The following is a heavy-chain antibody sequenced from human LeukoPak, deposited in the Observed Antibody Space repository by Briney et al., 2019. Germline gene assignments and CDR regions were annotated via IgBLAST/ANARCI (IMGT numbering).Heavy chain of an antibody. J-gene: IGHJ5*02. CDR3: AKDLRAKAIAAAGTSFDP. Sequence: GGSLRLSCAASGFTLSSYGMHWVRQAPGKGLEWVAFIRYDGSNKYYADSVKGRFTISRDNSKNTLYLQMNSLRAEGTAVYYCAKDLRAKAIAAAGTSFDPWGQGTLVTVSS. CDR1: GFTLSSYG. D-gene: IGHD6-13*01. CDR2: IRYDGSNK. V-gene: IGHV3-30*02.